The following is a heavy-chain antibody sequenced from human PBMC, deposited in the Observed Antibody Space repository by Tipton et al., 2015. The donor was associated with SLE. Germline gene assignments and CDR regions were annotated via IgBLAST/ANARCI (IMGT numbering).Heavy chain of an antibody. CDR2: IYYSGST. Sequence: TLSLTCTVSGGSISSHYWSWIRQPPGKGLEWIGYIYYSGSTNYNPSLKSRVTISVDTSKNQFSLKLSSVTAADTAVYYCARGLHYGMDVWGQGTTVTVSS. V-gene: IGHV4-59*11. J-gene: IGHJ6*02. CDR3: ARGLHYGMDV. CDR1: GGSISSHY.